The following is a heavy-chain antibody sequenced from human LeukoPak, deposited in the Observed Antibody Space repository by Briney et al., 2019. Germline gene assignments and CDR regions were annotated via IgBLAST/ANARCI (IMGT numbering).Heavy chain of an antibody. V-gene: IGHV4-34*01. CDR2: TNHSGST. CDR3: ARGWGY. CDR1: GFTVSSNY. D-gene: IGHD7-27*01. Sequence: GSLRLSCAASGFTVSSNYMSWIRQPPGKGLEWIGETNHSGSTNYNPSLKSRVTISVDTSKNQFSLKLSSVTAADTAVYYCARGWGYWGQGTLVTVSS. J-gene: IGHJ4*02.